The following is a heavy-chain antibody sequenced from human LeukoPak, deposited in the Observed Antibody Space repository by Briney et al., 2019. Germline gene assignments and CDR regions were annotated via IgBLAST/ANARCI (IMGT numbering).Heavy chain of an antibody. CDR3: ARGRSITLLRGVAMSDGFDI. CDR2: TDTSGNYI. Sequence: GGSLRLSCAASGFTFSNYGMNWVRQAPGQGLEWVSFTDTSGNYIYYGDSVKGRFTISRDNAKNLVFLQMNGLRAEDTAVYYCARGRSITLLRGVAMSDGFDIWGQGTMVAVSS. CDR1: GFTFSNYG. J-gene: IGHJ3*02. V-gene: IGHV3-21*01. D-gene: IGHD3-10*01.